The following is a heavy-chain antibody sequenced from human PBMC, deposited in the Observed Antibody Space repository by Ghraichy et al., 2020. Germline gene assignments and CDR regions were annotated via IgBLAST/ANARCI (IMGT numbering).Heavy chain of an antibody. Sequence: GGSLRLSCAASGLTVSRYCMSWVRQAPGKGLEWVSITYSDGRSFFADYVKGRFTISRDNSKNKLYLQMHSLKADDTAVYYCARDWAAGLLDAFDVWGQGTVVTVSS. CDR1: GLTVSRYC. D-gene: IGHD2-15*01. CDR3: ARDWAAGLLDAFDV. CDR2: TYSDGRS. V-gene: IGHV3-53*01. J-gene: IGHJ3*01.